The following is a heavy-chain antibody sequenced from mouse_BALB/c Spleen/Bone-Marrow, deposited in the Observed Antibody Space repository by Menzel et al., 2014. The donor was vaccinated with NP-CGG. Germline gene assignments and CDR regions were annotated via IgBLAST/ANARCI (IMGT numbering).Heavy chain of an antibody. V-gene: IGHV14-4*02. J-gene: IGHJ1*01. Sequence: VHVKQSGAELVGSGASVKLSCTASGFNIKDYYMHWVKQRPEQGLEWIGWIDPENGDTEYAPKFQGKATMTADTSSNTAYLQLSSLTSEDTAVYYCNRYDWYFDVWGAGTTVTVSS. CDR1: GFNIKDYY. D-gene: IGHD2-14*01. CDR2: IDPENGDT. CDR3: NRYDWYFDV.